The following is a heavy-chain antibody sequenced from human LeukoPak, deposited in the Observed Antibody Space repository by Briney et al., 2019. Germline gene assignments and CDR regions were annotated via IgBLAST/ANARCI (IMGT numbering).Heavy chain of an antibody. J-gene: IGHJ4*02. Sequence: GGSLRLSCAASGFTFSGSAMHWVRQASGKGLEWVGRIRSKANSYATAYAASVKGRFTISRDDSKNTAYLQMNSLKTEDTAVYYCTRPLISDYGDYANYWGQGTLVTVSS. CDR2: IRSKANSYAT. CDR1: GFTFSGSA. CDR3: TRPLISDYGDYANY. V-gene: IGHV3-73*01. D-gene: IGHD4-17*01.